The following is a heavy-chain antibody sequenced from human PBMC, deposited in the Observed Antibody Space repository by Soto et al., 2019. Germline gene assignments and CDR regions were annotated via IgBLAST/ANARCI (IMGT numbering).Heavy chain of an antibody. CDR1: GFTFTNYF. CDR2: ISSDGSST. D-gene: IGHD3-22*01. Sequence: EVQLVESGGGLVQPGGSLRLSCAASGFTFTNYFMHWVRQVPGKGLVWVSRISSDGSSTSYADSVKGRFTISRDNAKNTLYLQMNSLRAEVTAVYYCARYPYDSSGYYFFDYWGQGALVTVSS. CDR3: ARYPYDSSGYYFFDY. V-gene: IGHV3-74*01. J-gene: IGHJ4*02.